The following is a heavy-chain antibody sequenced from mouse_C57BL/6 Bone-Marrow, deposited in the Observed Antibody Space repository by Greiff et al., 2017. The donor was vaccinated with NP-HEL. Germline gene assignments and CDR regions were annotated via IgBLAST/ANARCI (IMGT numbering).Heavy chain of an antibody. J-gene: IGHJ4*01. CDR3: TTVVDAMDY. Sequence: LVEPGASVKMSCKASGYTFTDYYMNWVKQSHGKSLEWIGVINPYNGGTSYNQKFKGKATLTVDKSSSTAYMELNSLTSEDSAVYFITTVVDAMDYWGQGTSVTVSS. CDR1: GYTFTDYY. V-gene: IGHV1-19*01. CDR2: INPYNGGT. D-gene: IGHD1-1*01.